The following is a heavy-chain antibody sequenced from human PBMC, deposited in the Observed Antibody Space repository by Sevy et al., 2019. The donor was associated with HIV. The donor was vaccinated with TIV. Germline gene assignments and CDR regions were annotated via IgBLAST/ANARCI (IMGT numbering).Heavy chain of an antibody. Sequence: GGSLRLSCTASGFTFGDYAMSWFRQAPGKGLEWVGFIRSKAYGGTTEYAASVKGRFTISRDDSKSIAYLQMNSLKTEDTAVYYCTRDRDRRYYDSSGYPAYYYGMDVWGQWTTVTVSS. D-gene: IGHD3-22*01. CDR2: IRSKAYGGTT. J-gene: IGHJ6*02. CDR1: GFTFGDYA. CDR3: TRDRDRRYYDSSGYPAYYYGMDV. V-gene: IGHV3-49*03.